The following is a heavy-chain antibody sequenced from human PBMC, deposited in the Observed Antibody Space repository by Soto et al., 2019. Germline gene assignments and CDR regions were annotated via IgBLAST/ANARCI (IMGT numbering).Heavy chain of an antibody. CDR2: IYYSGST. CDR3: ARVHDYEYYIDY. V-gene: IGHV4-59*01. J-gene: IGHJ4*02. Sequence: SETLSLTCTVSGGSISSYYWSWIRQPPGKGLEWIGYIYYSGSTNYNPSLKSRVTISVDTSKNQFSVKLSSGTATDTDDYYCARVHDYEYYIDYWGQGTTVTVSS. CDR1: GGSISSYY. D-gene: IGHD4-17*01.